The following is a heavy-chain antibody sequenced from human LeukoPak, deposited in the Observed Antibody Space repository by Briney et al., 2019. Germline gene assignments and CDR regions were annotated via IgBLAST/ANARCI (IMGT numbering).Heavy chain of an antibody. CDR2: IYYSGST. CDR3: ARFGNGDYNYYYYGVDV. J-gene: IGHJ6*02. D-gene: IGHD4-17*01. V-gene: IGHV4-31*03. CDR1: GGSINSGGYY. Sequence: SETLSLTCTVSGGSINSGGYYWSWIRQHPGKGLESIGYIYYSGSTYYNPSLKSRVTISVATSKNQFSLRLSSVTAADTAVYYCARFGNGDYNYYYYGVDVWGQGTTVTVSS.